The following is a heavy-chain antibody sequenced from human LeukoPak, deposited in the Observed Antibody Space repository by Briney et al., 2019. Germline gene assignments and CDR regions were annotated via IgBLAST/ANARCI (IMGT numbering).Heavy chain of an antibody. D-gene: IGHD2-2*01. CDR1: GVTFSSYA. Sequence: GGSLRLSCAASGVTFSSYAMHWVLRAPGKEVEGGTGISYDGSNKYYAASVKGRFTISRDNSRNTLYLQMNSLRAEDTAVYYCARDPIGYCSSTSCYLFDYWGQGTLVTVSS. CDR3: ARDPIGYCSSTSCYLFDY. V-gene: IGHV3-30*04. CDR2: ISYDGSNK. J-gene: IGHJ4*02.